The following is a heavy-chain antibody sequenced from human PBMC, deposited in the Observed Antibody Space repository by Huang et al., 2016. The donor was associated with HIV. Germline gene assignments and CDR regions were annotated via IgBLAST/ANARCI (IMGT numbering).Heavy chain of an antibody. Sequence: QVQLVQSGAEVKKPGASVQVSCKASGYTFANYDITWVRQASGQGLEWMGWMNPYTGNTGYGQKFRGRVTTAYMELSSLRSEDTAIYYCARGRTVAEYWGQGTLVIVSS. CDR1: GYTFANYD. V-gene: IGHV1-8*01. CDR2: MNPYTGNT. J-gene: IGHJ4*02. CDR3: ARGRTVAEY. D-gene: IGHD4-17*01.